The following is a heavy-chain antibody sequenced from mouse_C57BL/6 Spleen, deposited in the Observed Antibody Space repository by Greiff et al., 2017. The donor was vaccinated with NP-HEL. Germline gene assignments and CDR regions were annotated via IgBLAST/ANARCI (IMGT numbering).Heavy chain of an antibody. CDR2: IYPRSGNT. D-gene: IGHD1-1*01. J-gene: IGHJ1*03. CDR3: ARGAGSSYGYCDV. Sequence: QVQLKQSGAELARPGASVKLSCKASGYTFTSYGISWVKQRTGQGLEWIGEIYPRSGNTYYNEKFKGKATLTADKSSSTAYMELRSLTSEDSAVYFCARGAGSSYGYCDVWGTGTTVTVSS. V-gene: IGHV1-81*01. CDR1: GYTFTSYG.